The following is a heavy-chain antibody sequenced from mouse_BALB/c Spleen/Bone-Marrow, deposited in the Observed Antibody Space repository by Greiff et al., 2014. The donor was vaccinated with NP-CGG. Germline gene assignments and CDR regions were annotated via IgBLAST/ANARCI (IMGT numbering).Heavy chain of an antibody. D-gene: IGHD2-4*01. CDR1: GYTFTRYW. J-gene: IGHJ2*01. Sequence: QVQLQQSGAELLKPGTPVKLSCKASGYTFTRYWMHWVKQRPGQGLEWIGELNPSNGHTNYNGKFKNKATVTVDKSSSTAYMQLSSLTSEDSAVYYCARMITTRGFDYWGQGTTLTVSS. CDR3: ARMITTRGFDY. V-gene: IGHV1S81*02. CDR2: LNPSNGHT.